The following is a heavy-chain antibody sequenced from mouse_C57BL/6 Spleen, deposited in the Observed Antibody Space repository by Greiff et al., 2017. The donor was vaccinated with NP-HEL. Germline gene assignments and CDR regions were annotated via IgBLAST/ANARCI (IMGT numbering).Heavy chain of an antibody. CDR2: IHPNSGST. D-gene: IGHD2-2*01. Sequence: VQLQQPGAELVKPGASVKLSCKASGYTFTSYWMHWVKQRPGQGLEWIGMIHPNSGSTNYNEKFKSKATLTVDKSSSTAYMQLSSLTSEDSAVYYCAPYGYDEGCAYWGQGTLGTVSA. V-gene: IGHV1-64*01. CDR1: GYTFTSYW. CDR3: APYGYDEGCAY. J-gene: IGHJ3*01.